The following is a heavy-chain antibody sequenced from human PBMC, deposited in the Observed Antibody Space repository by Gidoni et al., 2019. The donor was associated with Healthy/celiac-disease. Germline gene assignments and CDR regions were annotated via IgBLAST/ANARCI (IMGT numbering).Heavy chain of an antibody. V-gene: IGHV4-4*01. CDR2: IYHSGST. Sequence: QVQLQESGPGPVKPSGPLSLTCAVSGGSISSSNWVSWVRQPPGKGLEWIGEIYHSGSTTYNPSLKSRVTISVDKSKNQFALKLSSVTAADTAVYCCARDLSKTSPAFDIWGQGTMVTVSS. CDR1: GGSISSSNW. J-gene: IGHJ3*02. CDR3: ARDLSKTSPAFDI.